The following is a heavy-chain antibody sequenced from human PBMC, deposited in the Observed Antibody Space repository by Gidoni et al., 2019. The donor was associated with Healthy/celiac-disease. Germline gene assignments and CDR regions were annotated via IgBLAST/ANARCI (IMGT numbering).Heavy chain of an antibody. Sequence: QVQLQQWGAGLLKPSETLSPTFAVYGRSFSGYYWSWIRQPPGKGLEWIGEINHSGSTNYSPSLKSRVTISGDTSKNQFSLKLSSVTAADTAVYYCARIRGWQWLLDYWGQGTLVTVSS. CDR1: GRSFSGYY. V-gene: IGHV4-34*01. J-gene: IGHJ4*02. CDR2: INHSGST. D-gene: IGHD6-19*01. CDR3: ARIRGWQWLLDY.